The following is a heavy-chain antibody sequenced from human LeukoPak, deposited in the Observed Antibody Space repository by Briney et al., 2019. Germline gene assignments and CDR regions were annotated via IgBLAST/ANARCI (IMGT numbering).Heavy chain of an antibody. V-gene: IGHV3-7*01. CDR2: IKEDGSEK. D-gene: IGHD3-16*01. CDR1: GFNFGEFW. Sequence: PEGSLRLSCAASGFNFGEFWMAWVRQTPGKGLEWVADIKEDGSEKFYVDSVKGRFTISRDNSKNLLDLQMNRLRGDDTALYFCVRDSRPGGAMGLYHNLDYWGQGTLVAVSS. J-gene: IGHJ4*02. CDR3: VRDSRPGGAMGLYHNLDY.